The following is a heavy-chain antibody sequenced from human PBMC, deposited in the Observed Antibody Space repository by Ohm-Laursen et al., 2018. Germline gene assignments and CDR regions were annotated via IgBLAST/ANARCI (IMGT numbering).Heavy chain of an antibody. D-gene: IGHD4/OR15-4a*01. Sequence: SLRLSCSASGLTFSTYAMSWVRQAPGKGLDWVSTIGTRGVNTYYADSVKGRFTISRDNSKNTLYLQMNSLRAEDTAVYYCARTMALDSWGQGALVTVSS. CDR1: GLTFSTYA. V-gene: IGHV3-23*01. CDR3: ARTMALDS. CDR2: IGTRGVNT. J-gene: IGHJ4*02.